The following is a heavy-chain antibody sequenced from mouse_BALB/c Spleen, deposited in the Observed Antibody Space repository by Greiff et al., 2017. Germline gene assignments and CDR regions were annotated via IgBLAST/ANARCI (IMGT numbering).Heavy chain of an antibody. Sequence: DVMLVESGGGLVKPGGSLKLSCAASGFTFSSYAMSWVRQTPEKRLEWVASISSGGSTYYPDSVKGRFTISRDNARNILYLQMSSLRSEDTAMYYCAREVFYYYGSSGYFDYWGQGTTLTVSS. V-gene: IGHV5-6-5*01. D-gene: IGHD1-1*01. CDR3: AREVFYYYGSSGYFDY. CDR1: GFTFSSYA. J-gene: IGHJ2*01. CDR2: ISSGGST.